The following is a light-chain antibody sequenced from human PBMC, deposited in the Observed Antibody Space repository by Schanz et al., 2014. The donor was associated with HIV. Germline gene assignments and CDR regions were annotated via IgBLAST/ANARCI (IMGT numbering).Light chain of an antibody. CDR1: QSVSTNS. Sequence: EIVFTQSPATLSLSPGERATLSCRASQSVSTNSLVWYQQKPGQAPRLLIYGASTRATGIPDRFSGSGSGTDFTLTISRVEPEDYAVYYCQQYGSSPPKYTFGQGTKLEIK. J-gene: IGKJ2*01. V-gene: IGKV3-20*01. CDR3: QQYGSSPPKYT. CDR2: GAS.